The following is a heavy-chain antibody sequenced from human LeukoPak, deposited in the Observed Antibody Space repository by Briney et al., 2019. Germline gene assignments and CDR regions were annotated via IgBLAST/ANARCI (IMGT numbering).Heavy chain of an antibody. V-gene: IGHV1-69*13. Sequence: SVTVSCTASGGTFSSYAISWVRQAPGQGLEWMGGIIPIFGTANYAQKFQGRVTITADESTSTAYMELSSLRSEDTAVYYCASGGTYYYDSSGYSEYFQHWGQGTLVTVSS. CDR2: IIPIFGTA. CDR1: GGTFSSYA. J-gene: IGHJ1*01. D-gene: IGHD3-22*01. CDR3: ASGGTYYYDSSGYSEYFQH.